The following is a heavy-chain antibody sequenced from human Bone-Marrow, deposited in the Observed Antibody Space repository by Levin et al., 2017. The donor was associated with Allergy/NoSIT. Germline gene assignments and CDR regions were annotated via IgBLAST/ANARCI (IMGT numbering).Heavy chain of an antibody. CDR1: GFTFSDYW. V-gene: IGHV3-7*01. D-gene: IGHD2-8*02. Sequence: GESLKISCAASGFTFSDYWMSWVRQAPGKGLEWVANIKQGGSEAYYVDSVKGRFTISRDNAKKSLHLQMDSLRAEDTGIYYCAREEDIALTGWFDPWGQGTLVTVSS. CDR3: AREEDIALTGWFDP. CDR2: IKQGGSEA. J-gene: IGHJ5*02.